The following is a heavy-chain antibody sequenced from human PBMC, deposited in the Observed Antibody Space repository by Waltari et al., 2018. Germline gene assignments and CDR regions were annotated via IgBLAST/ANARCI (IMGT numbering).Heavy chain of an antibody. V-gene: IGHV3-7*01. CDR2: IKQDASEN. CDR3: AASVGVAPNY. D-gene: IGHD6-19*01. J-gene: IGHJ4*01. CDR1: GFTFNNYW. Sequence: EVQLVESGGGLVQPGGSLRLSCAASGFTFNNYWITWVRQAPGKGREWVANIKQDASENYYVDSVKGRFTISRDNTKNALYLQMNSLRAEDTAVYYCAASVGVAPNYWGHGTLVTVSS.